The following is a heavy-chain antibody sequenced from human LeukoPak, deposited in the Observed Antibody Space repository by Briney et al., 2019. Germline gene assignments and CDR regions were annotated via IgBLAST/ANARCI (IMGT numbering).Heavy chain of an antibody. CDR1: GFTFSSYS. CDR2: ISSSSSTI. J-gene: IGHJ4*02. Sequence: AGGSLRLSCAASGFTFSSYSMNWVRQAPGKGLEWVSYISSSSSTIYYADSVKGRFTISRDNAKNSLYLQMNSLRAEDTAVYYCARDETPDDSSGYYGDYWGQGTLVTVSS. D-gene: IGHD3-22*01. CDR3: ARDETPDDSSGYYGDY. V-gene: IGHV3-48*04.